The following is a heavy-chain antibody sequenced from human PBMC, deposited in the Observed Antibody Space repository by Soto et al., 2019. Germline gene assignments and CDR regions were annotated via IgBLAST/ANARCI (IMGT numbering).Heavy chain of an antibody. Sequence: GGSLRLSCAASGFTFSNYAMHWVRQAPGKGLEWVAVISYDGSNKYYADSVKGRFTISRDNSKNTLYLQMNSLRAEDTAVYYCARDPLAVERPYWGQGTLVTVSS. D-gene: IGHD6-19*01. J-gene: IGHJ4*02. CDR2: ISYDGSNK. V-gene: IGHV3-30-3*01. CDR1: GFTFSNYA. CDR3: ARDPLAVERPY.